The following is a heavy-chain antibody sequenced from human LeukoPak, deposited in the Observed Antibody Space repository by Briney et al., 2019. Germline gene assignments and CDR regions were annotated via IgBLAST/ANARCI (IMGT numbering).Heavy chain of an antibody. CDR2: INHSGST. V-gene: IGHV4-34*01. D-gene: IGHD3-22*01. CDR3: ARRIKGAPTVYYYDSSGPKYNWFDP. J-gene: IGHJ5*02. CDR1: GFTFSSYA. Sequence: LRLSCAASGFTFSSYAMSWVRQAPGKGLEWIGEINHSGSTNYNPSLKSRVTISVDTSKNQFSLKLSSVTAADTAVYYCARRIKGAPTVYYYDSSGPKYNWFDPWGQGTLVTVSS.